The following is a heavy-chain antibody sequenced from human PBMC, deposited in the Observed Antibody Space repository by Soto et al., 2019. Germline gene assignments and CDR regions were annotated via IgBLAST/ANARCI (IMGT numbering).Heavy chain of an antibody. CDR1: GGSISSYY. J-gene: IGHJ4*01. CDR3: ASAKSAYLKYYFDY. D-gene: IGHD3-16*01. Sequence: PSETLSLTCTVSGGSISSYYWSWIRQPPGKGLEWIGYIYYSGSTNYNPSLKSRVTISVDTSKNQFSLKLSSVTAADTAVYYCASAKSAYLKYYFDYWGHGTLVTVSS. V-gene: IGHV4-59*01. CDR2: IYYSGST.